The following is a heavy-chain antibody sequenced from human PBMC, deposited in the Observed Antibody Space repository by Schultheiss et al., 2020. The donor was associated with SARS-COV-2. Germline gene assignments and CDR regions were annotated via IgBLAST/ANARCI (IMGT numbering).Heavy chain of an antibody. V-gene: IGHV4-34*01. CDR3: ARGRGGLG. CDR2: IYYSGST. CDR1: GGSFSGYY. J-gene: IGHJ4*02. D-gene: IGHD6-19*01. Sequence: SETLSLTCAVYGGSFSGYYWSWIRQPPGKGLEWIGSIYYSGSTYYNPSLKSRVTISVDTSKNQFSLKLSSVTAADTAVYYCARGRGGLGWGQGTLVTVSS.